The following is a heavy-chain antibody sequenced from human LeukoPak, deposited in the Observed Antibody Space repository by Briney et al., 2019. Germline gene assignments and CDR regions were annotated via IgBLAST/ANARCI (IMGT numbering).Heavy chain of an antibody. V-gene: IGHV1-2*02. D-gene: IGHD2-2*01. CDR3: ARDLGAAANYYYYMDV. CDR2: INPNSGGT. CDR1: GYTFTGYY. Sequence: ASVKVSCKASGYTFTGYYMHWVRQAPGQGLEWMGWINPNSGGTNYAQKFQGRVTMTRDTSISTAYMELSRLRSDDTAVYYCARDLGAAANYYYYMDVWGKGTTVTVSS. J-gene: IGHJ6*03.